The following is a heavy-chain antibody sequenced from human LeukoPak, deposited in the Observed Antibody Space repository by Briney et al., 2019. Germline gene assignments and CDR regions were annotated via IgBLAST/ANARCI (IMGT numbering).Heavy chain of an antibody. V-gene: IGHV3-74*01. CDR1: GIIFSNYW. Sequence: GGSLRLSCAASGIIFSNYWMHWVRQAPGKGLVWVSRINRDGSSTSYADSVKGRFTLSRDNSKNTLDLQMNSLRAEDTAVYYCAKTWRGSSWSFDYWGQGTLVTVSS. D-gene: IGHD6-13*01. CDR3: AKTWRGSSWSFDY. CDR2: INRDGSST. J-gene: IGHJ4*02.